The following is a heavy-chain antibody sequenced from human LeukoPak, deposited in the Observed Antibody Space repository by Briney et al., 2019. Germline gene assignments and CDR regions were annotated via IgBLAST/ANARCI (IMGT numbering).Heavy chain of an antibody. CDR1: GGTFSSYA. CDR2: IIPILGIA. V-gene: IGHV1-69*04. D-gene: IGHD6-19*01. Sequence: SVKVSCKASGGTFSSYAISWVRQAPGQGLEWMGRIIPILGIANYAQKFQGRVTITADKSTSTAYMELSSLRSEDTAVYYCVASPRGEAVDPFDYWGQGTLVTVSS. CDR3: VASPRGEAVDPFDY. J-gene: IGHJ4*02.